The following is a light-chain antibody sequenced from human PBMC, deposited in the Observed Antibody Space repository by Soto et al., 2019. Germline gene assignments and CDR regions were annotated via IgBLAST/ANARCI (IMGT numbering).Light chain of an antibody. V-gene: IGLV4-60*02. CDR3: ETWNCNTRV. Sequence: QSVLTQASSDSASLRSSVKLTCTLNSWHSSYVIAWHQQQPGKAPRFLMKVEDSGSYTKGSGVPDRFSGSSSGADRYLAISNLAFDDEADYYCETWNCNTRVFGGGTKVTVL. J-gene: IGLJ3*02. CDR2: VEDSGSY. CDR1: SWHSSYV.